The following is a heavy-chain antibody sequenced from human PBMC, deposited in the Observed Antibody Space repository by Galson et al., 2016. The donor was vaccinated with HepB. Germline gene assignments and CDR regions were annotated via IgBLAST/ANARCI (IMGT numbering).Heavy chain of an antibody. V-gene: IGHV4-59*01. CDR1: GGSISSYF. CDR2: VYKTGST. CDR3: AGGVTGTPYFDF. Sequence: SETLSLTCNISGGSISSYFWSWIRQPPGKGLEWIGYVYKTGSTNYSPSLKSRVTVSVDTSKNQFSLKLRSVTAADTAVYYCAGGVTGTPYFDFWGQGALVTVSS. J-gene: IGHJ4*02. D-gene: IGHD2-21*02.